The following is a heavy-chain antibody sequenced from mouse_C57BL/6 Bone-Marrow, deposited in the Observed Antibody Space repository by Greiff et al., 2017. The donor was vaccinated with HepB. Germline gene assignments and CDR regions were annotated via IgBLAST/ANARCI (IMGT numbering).Heavy chain of an antibody. J-gene: IGHJ2*01. V-gene: IGHV1-54*01. Sequence: VQLQQSGAELVRPGTSVKVSCKASGYSFTNYLIEWVKQRPGQGLEWIGVINPGSGGTNYNEKFKGKATLTADNSSSTAYMQLSSLTSEDTAVYFCARSELRPIFDDWGQGTTLTVSS. CDR2: INPGSGGT. D-gene: IGHD3-2*02. CDR3: ARSELRPIFDD. CDR1: GYSFTNYL.